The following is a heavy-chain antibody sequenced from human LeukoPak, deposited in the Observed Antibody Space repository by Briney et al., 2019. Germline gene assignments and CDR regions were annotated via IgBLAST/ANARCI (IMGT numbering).Heavy chain of an antibody. CDR1: GASISSYY. J-gene: IGHJ4*02. CDR2: ISYSGSP. CDR3: ARVGHIVAAGTYDW. V-gene: IGHV4-59*08. Sequence: SETLSLTCTVSGASISSYYWRWIRQPPGKGLEWIGYISYSGSPNYNPSLKSRVTISADTSKNPFSLNLSSVTAADTAVYYCARVGHIVAAGTYDWWGQGTLVTVSS. D-gene: IGHD6-13*01.